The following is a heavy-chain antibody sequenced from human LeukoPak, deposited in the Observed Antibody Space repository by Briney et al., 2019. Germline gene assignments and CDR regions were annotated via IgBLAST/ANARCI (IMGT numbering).Heavy chain of an antibody. D-gene: IGHD5-24*01. V-gene: IGHV1-69*13. CDR2: IIPIFGTA. CDR3: ARGRDGYNLGLLNY. CDR1: GGTFSSYA. Sequence: ASVKVSCKASGGTFSSYAISWVRQAPGQGLEWMGGIIPIFGTANYAQKFQGRVTITADESTSTAYMELSSLRSEDTAVYYCARGRDGYNLGLLNYWGQGTLVTVSS. J-gene: IGHJ4*02.